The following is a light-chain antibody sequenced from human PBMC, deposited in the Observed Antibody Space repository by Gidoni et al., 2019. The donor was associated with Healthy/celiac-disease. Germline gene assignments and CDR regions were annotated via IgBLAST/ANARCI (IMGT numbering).Light chain of an antibody. CDR3: QQRSNWPPEFT. Sequence: EIVLTQSPATLSLFPGERATLSCRASQSVSSYLAWYQQKPGRAPRLLIYDASNRATGIPARFSGSGSGTDFTLTISSLEPEDFAVYYCQQRSNWPPEFTFGPGTKVDIK. CDR2: DAS. CDR1: QSVSSY. V-gene: IGKV3-11*01. J-gene: IGKJ3*01.